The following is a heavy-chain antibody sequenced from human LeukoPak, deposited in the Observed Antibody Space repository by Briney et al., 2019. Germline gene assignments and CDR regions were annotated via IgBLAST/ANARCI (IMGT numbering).Heavy chain of an antibody. CDR3: AREAYYYDSSGETPDAFDI. CDR1: GFTFSSYG. J-gene: IGHJ3*02. CDR2: IWYDGSNK. V-gene: IGHV3-33*01. Sequence: GGSLRLSCAASGFTFSSYGMHWVRQAPGKGLEWVAVIWYDGSNKYYADSVKGRFTISRDNSKNTLYLQMNRLRAEDTAVYYCAREAYYYDSSGETPDAFDIWGQGTMVTVSS. D-gene: IGHD3-22*01.